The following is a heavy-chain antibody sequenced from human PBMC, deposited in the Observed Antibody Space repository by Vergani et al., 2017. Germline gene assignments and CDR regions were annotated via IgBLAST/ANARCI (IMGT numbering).Heavy chain of an antibody. J-gene: IGHJ4*02. CDR3: ARGDYGILTGYRY. D-gene: IGHD3-9*01. V-gene: IGHV1-46*03. CDR1: GYTFSKHY. CDR2: INPSGGHT. Sequence: QVQVVQSGAEVKQSWASVKVSCKTSGYTFSKHYMHWVRQAPGQGLEWMGIINPSGGHTNYAQKFQGRVTMTRDTSTSTVYMELSSLRSEDTAIYYCARGDYGILTGYRYWGQGTLVTVSA.